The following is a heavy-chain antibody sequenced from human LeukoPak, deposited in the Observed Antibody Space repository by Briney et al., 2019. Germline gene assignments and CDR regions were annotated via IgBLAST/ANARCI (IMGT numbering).Heavy chain of an antibody. D-gene: IGHD1-7*01. CDR1: GYTFTSYY. V-gene: IGHV1-46*01. CDR3: ARGSNYYFDY. CDR2: INPSGGST. J-gene: IGHJ4*02. Sequence: ASVKVSCKASGYTFTSYYMHWVRQAPGQGLEWMGIINPSGGSTSYAQKLQGRVTMTTDTSTSTAYMELRSLRSDDTAVYYCARGSNYYFDYWGQGTLVTVSS.